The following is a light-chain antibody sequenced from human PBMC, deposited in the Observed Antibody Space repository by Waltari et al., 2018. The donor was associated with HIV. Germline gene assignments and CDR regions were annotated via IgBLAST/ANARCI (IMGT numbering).Light chain of an antibody. CDR1: ALPKKY. CDR2: KDI. J-gene: IGLJ3*02. CDR3: QSTDFDGTWV. Sequence: SYDLTQTPSLSVSPGQTARINCSRGALPKKYSSWYPQKAGQDPVLLIYKDIERPSGIPERISGSGSGTGITLTISGVQAEDEGDYFCQSTDFDGTWVFGGGTRLTVL. V-gene: IGLV3-25*03.